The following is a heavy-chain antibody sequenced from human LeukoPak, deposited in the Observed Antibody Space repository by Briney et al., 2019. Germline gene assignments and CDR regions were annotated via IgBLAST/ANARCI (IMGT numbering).Heavy chain of an antibody. Sequence: ASVKVSCKASGYTFTSYGISWVRQAPGQGLEWMGWISAYNGNTDYAQRLQGRVTMTTDTSTSTAYMELSSLRSEDTAVYYCARSMDSRLVVVVPAAMVAFDIWGQGTMVTVSS. J-gene: IGHJ3*02. CDR3: ARSMDSRLVVVVPAAMVAFDI. V-gene: IGHV1-18*04. CDR1: GYTFTSYG. D-gene: IGHD2-2*01. CDR2: ISAYNGNT.